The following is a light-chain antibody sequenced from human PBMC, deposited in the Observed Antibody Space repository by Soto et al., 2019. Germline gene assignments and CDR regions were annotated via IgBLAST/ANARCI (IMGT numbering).Light chain of an antibody. CDR1: SSNIGPSYD. J-gene: IGLJ1*01. Sequence: QSVLTQPPSVSGSPGQRVTISCTGSSSNIGPSYDVHWYQQLPGTAPKLLIYANTNRPSGVPDRFSGSKSGTSASLAITGLQAEDEADDYCQSYDSSLSGYVFGTGTKLTVL. CDR2: ANT. CDR3: QSYDSSLSGYV. V-gene: IGLV1-40*01.